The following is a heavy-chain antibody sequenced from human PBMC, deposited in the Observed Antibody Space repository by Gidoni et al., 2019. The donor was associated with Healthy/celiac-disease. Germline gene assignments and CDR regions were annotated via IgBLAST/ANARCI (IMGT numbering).Heavy chain of an antibody. J-gene: IGHJ6*02. Sequence: QVQLQQWGAGLLKPSETLSLTCAVYGGSFSGYYWSWIRQTPGKGLEWIGEINHSGSTNYNPSLKSRVTISVDTSKNQFSLKLSSVTAADTAVYYCASVTPRYYYYGMDVWGQGTTVTVSS. CDR2: INHSGST. CDR1: GGSFSGYY. V-gene: IGHV4-34*01. D-gene: IGHD4-4*01. CDR3: ASVTPRYYYYGMDV.